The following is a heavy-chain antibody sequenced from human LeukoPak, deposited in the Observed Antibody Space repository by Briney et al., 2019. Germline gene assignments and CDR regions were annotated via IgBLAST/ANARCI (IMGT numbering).Heavy chain of an antibody. D-gene: IGHD3-9*01. V-gene: IGHV4-59*01. CDR3: ARVTGYTIEDYFDY. J-gene: IGHJ4*02. Sequence: SETLSLTCTVSGGSISSYYWSWIRQPPGKGLEWIGYIYYSGSSNYNPSLKSRVIISGDTSKNQFSLKLRSVTAADTAVYYCARVTGYTIEDYFDYWGQGTLVTVSS. CDR2: IYYSGSS. CDR1: GGSISSYY.